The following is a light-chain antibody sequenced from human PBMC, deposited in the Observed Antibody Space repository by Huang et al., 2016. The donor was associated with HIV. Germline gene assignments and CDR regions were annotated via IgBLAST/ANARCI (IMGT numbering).Light chain of an antibody. V-gene: IGKV1-39*01. CDR2: RAS. J-gene: IGKJ2*01. Sequence: DIQMTQSPSSLSASVGDRVNITCRASQSITTYLHWYQQKPGKAPKLLIYRASTLQSGVPSRFSGSGSGADFTLTISTLQPEDFATYYCQQSYSTLPMYTFGQGTKLEIK. CDR3: QQSYSTLPMYT. CDR1: QSITTY.